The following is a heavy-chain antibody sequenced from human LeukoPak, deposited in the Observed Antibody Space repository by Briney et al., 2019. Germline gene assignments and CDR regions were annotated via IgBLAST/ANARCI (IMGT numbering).Heavy chain of an antibody. D-gene: IGHD2-21*01. CDR2: ITSGFTP. CDR1: GLTFSDYA. J-gene: IGHJ4*02. V-gene: IGHV3-23*01. Sequence: GGSLRLSCAASGLTFSDYAMSWFRQAPGKGLEYVAGITSGFTPLYADFVKGRFTVSRDNSKSTFHLQMNSLRAEDTAVYFCAKDYSDSRVADVFLEYWGQGTLVTVSS. CDR3: AKDYSDSRVADVFLEY.